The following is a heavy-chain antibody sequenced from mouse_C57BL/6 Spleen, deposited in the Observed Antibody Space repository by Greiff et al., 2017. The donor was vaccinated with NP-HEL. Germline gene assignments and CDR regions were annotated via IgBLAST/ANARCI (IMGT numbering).Heavy chain of an antibody. CDR1: GYTFTSYW. J-gene: IGHJ4*01. CDR2: IYPGSGST. D-gene: IGHD2-3*01. Sequence: QVQLQQPGAELVKPGASVKMSCKASGYTFTSYWITWVKQRPGQGLEWIGDIYPGSGSTNYNEKFKSKATLTVDNSSSTAYMHLSSLTSEDSAVYYVAIGEDDGPFLRFSYYAMDYWGQGTSVTVSS. CDR3: AIGEDDGPFLRFSYYAMDY. V-gene: IGHV1-55*01.